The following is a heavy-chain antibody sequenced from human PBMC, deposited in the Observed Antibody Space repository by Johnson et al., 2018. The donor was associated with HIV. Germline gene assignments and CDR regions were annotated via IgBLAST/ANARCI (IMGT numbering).Heavy chain of an antibody. D-gene: IGHD1-26*01. CDR3: TAPIVGASDAFDI. Sequence: VQLVESGGGVVQPGRSLRLSCAASGFTFSDAWMSWVRQAPGKGLEWVGRIKSKTDGGTTDYAAPVKGRFTISRDDAKNTLYLQMNSLETEDTAVYYCTAPIVGASDAFDIWGQGTKVTVSS. CDR1: GFTFSDAW. J-gene: IGHJ3*02. CDR2: IKSKTDGGTT. V-gene: IGHV3-15*01.